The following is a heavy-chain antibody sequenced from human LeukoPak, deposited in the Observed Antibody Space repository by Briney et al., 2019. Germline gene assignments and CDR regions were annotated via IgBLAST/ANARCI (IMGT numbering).Heavy chain of an antibody. J-gene: IGHJ5*02. D-gene: IGHD5-18*01. CDR3: ASHVDTAMVTS. Sequence: PSETLSLTCTVSGGSISTSNYYWGWIRQPPGKGLEWIGNIFYSGSTYYSPSLKSRVTISLDTSKNQFSLKLSSVTAADTAAYYCASHVDTAMVTSWGQGTLVTVSS. CDR2: IFYSGST. V-gene: IGHV4-39*01. CDR1: GGSISTSNYY.